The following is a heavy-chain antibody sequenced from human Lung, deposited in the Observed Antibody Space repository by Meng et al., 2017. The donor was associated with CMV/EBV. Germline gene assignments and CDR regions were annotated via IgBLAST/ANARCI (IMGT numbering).Heavy chain of an antibody. Sequence: SSTLWPSVRQVPGKGLEWIVEIYHSGSPNYNPSLKSRVTISVDQFKNQFSLKLGSVTAADTAVYYCARIERRRILKYCGSDCSTTDYWGQGTLVTVSS. CDR1: SSTL. D-gene: IGHD2-21*02. CDR2: IYHSGSP. V-gene: IGHV4-4*02. J-gene: IGHJ4*02. CDR3: ARIERRRILKYCGSDCSTTDY.